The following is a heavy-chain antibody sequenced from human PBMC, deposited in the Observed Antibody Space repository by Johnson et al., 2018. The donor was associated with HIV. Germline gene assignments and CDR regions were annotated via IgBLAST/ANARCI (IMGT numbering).Heavy chain of an antibody. CDR3: ARDEMGVVTGISDI. J-gene: IGHJ3*02. CDR2: ISSSGSTI. CDR1: GFTFSDYY. D-gene: IGHD3-10*01. V-gene: IGHV3-11*04. Sequence: LSCAASGFTFSDYYMSWIRQAPGKGLEWVSYISSSGSTIYYADSVKGRFTISRDNAKNSLYLQMNSLRAEDTAVYYCARDEMGVVTGISDIWGQGTMVTVSS.